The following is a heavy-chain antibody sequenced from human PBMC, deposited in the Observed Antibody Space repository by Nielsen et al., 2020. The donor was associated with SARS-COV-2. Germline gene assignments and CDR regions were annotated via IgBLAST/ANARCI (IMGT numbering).Heavy chain of an antibody. CDR1: VFTFSSYA. D-gene: IGHD3-9*01. CDR3: AKISLLRYFDWSPDY. J-gene: IGHJ4*02. CDR2: ISGSGGST. V-gene: IGHV3-23*01. Sequence: ESLPISCAASVFTFSSYAMSWVRQAPGKGLEWVSAISGSGGSTYYADSVKGRLTISRDNSKNTLYLQMNSLRAEDTAVYYCAKISLLRYFDWSPDYWGQGTMVTVSS.